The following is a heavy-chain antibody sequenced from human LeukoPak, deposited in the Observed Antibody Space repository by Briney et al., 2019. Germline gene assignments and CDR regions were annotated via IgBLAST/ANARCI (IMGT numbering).Heavy chain of an antibody. D-gene: IGHD2-2*01. Sequence: SQTLSLTCTVSGGSISSGGYYWSWIRQHPGKGLEWIGYIYYSGSTYYNPSLKSRVTISVDTSKNQFSLKLSSVTAADTAVYYCARVGSTLVYFDYWGQGTLVTVSS. CDR3: ARVGSTLVYFDY. CDR1: GGSISSGGYY. CDR2: IYYSGST. J-gene: IGHJ4*02. V-gene: IGHV4-31*03.